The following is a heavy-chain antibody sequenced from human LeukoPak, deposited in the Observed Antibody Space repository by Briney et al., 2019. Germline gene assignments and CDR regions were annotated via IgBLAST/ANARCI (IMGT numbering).Heavy chain of an antibody. CDR3: ARGDYSSGWYFFDY. CDR2: TYYRSKWYN. CDR1: GDSVSSNSAA. D-gene: IGHD6-13*01. Sequence: SQTLSLTCAISGDSVSSNSAAWNWIRQSPARGLEWLGRTYYRSKWYNDYALSVTSRITINPDTSKNQFSLQLNSVTPEDTAVYYCARGDYSSGWYFFDYWGQGTLVTVSS. V-gene: IGHV6-1*01. J-gene: IGHJ4*02.